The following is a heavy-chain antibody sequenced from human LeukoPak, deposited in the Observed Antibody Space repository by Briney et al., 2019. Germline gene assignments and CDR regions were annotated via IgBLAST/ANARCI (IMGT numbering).Heavy chain of an antibody. CDR3: AKDNYYGSGYNWFDP. Sequence: PSETLSLTCTVSGGSISSSSYYWGWIRQPPGKGLEWIGSIYYSGSTNYNPSLKSRVTISVDTSKNQFSLKLSSVTAADTAVYYCAKDNYYGSGYNWFDPWGQGTLVTVSS. J-gene: IGHJ5*02. V-gene: IGHV4-39*07. CDR2: IYYSGST. D-gene: IGHD3-10*01. CDR1: GGSISSSSYY.